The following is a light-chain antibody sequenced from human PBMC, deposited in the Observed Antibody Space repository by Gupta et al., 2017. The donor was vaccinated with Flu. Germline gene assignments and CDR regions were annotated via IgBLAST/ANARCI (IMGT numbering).Light chain of an antibody. V-gene: IGKV3-20*01. J-gene: IGKJ2*01. CDR3: QQYGSSPRT. CDR1: QSVSSSY. CDR2: GAS. Sequence: ERATLSCRARQSVSSSYLAWYQQKPGQAPRLLIYGASSRATGIPDRFSGSGSGTDFTLTISRLEPEDFAVYYCQQYGSSPRTFGQGTKLEIK.